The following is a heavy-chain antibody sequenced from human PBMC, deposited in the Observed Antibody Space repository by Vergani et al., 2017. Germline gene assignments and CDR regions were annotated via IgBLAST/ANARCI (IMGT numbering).Heavy chain of an antibody. CDR1: GGSISSGSYY. Sequence: QVQLQESGPGLVKPSQTLSLTCTVSGGSISSGSYYWGWIRQPAGKGLEWIGYIYYSGSTYYNPSLKSLVTISVDTSKNQFSLKLSSVTAADTAVYDCATGPTSPYYYSYYYMDVWGKGTTVTVSS. D-gene: IGHD1-1*01. V-gene: IGHV4-31*01. CDR2: IYYSGST. CDR3: ATGPTSPYYYSYYYMDV. J-gene: IGHJ6*03.